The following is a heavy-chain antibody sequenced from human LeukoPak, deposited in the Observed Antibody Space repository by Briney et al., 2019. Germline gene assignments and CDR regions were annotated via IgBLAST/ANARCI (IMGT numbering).Heavy chain of an antibody. Sequence: SETLSLTCTVSGGSISSGDYYWSWIRQPPGKGLEWIGYIYYSGSTYYNTSLKSRVTISVDTSKNQFSLKLSSVTAADTAVYYCARAGWKDDYVWGSYRIDYWGQGTLVTVSA. J-gene: IGHJ4*02. D-gene: IGHD3-16*02. CDR3: ARAGWKDDYVWGSYRIDY. V-gene: IGHV4-30-4*08. CDR1: GGSISSGDYY. CDR2: IYYSGST.